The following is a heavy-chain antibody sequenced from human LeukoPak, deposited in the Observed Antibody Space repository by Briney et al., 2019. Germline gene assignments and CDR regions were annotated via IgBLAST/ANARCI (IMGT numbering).Heavy chain of an antibody. V-gene: IGHV4-31*03. CDR2: IYYSGST. CDR1: VDSLCRVGYY. Sequence: SQTLSLTCTLSVDSLCRVGYYCSWIRQHPGKGLEWIGFIYYSGSTYYNPSLKSRVTISVDTAKKQFSLQLSSVTAADDAAYYRAAVGGYSGYDYSFDYWGQGILVTVSS. D-gene: IGHD5-12*01. J-gene: IGHJ4*02. CDR3: AAVGGYSGYDYSFDY.